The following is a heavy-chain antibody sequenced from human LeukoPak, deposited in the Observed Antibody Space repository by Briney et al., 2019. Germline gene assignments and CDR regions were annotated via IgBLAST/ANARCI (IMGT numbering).Heavy chain of an antibody. CDR3: ARDTAVAALDC. J-gene: IGHJ4*02. V-gene: IGHV3-33*01. D-gene: IGHD6-19*01. CDR2: IWSDGSKK. Sequence: PGGSLRLSCAASGFSFSSHGFHWVRQAPGKGLEWVAAIWSDGSKKSYGDSVKGRFTISRDISKSTVYLQMNSLRVEDTALYFCARDTAVAALDCRGQGTLVTVSS. CDR1: GFSFSSHG.